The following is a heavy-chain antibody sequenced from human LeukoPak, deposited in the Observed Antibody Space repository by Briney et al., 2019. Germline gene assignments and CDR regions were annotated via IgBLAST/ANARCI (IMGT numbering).Heavy chain of an antibody. CDR1: GFTFSSYS. Sequence: GGSLRLSCAASGFTFSSYSMNWVRQAPGKGLEWVSSISSSSSYIYYADSVKGRFTIPRDNAKNSLYLQMNSLRAEDTAVYYCARDYCSSTSCYNWFDPWGQGTLVTVSS. J-gene: IGHJ5*02. CDR2: ISSSSSYI. CDR3: ARDYCSSTSCYNWFDP. D-gene: IGHD2-2*01. V-gene: IGHV3-21*01.